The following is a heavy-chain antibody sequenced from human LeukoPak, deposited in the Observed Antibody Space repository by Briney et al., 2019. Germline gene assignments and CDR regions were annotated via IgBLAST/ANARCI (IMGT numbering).Heavy chain of an antibody. Sequence: ASVKVSCKASGGTFSSYAISWVRQAPGQGLEWMGIINPSGGSRSYAQKFQGRVTMTRDTSTSTVYMELSSLRSEDTAVYYCARGSIVGAKTLGFGAFDIWGQGTMVTVSS. CDR2: INPSGGSR. J-gene: IGHJ3*02. D-gene: IGHD1-26*01. V-gene: IGHV1-46*01. CDR1: GGTFSSYA. CDR3: ARGSIVGAKTLGFGAFDI.